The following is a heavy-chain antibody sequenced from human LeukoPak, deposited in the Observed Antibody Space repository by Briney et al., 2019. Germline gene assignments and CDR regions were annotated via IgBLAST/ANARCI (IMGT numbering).Heavy chain of an antibody. V-gene: IGHV1-69*01. Sequence: SVEVSCKASGGTFSSYAISWVRQAPGQGLEWMGGIIPIFGTANYAQKFQGRVTITADESTSTAYMELSSLRSEDTAVYYCARAVYYYGSGSPDYYYGMDVWGKGTTVTVSS. CDR2: IIPIFGTA. CDR1: GGTFSSYA. CDR3: ARAVYYYGSGSPDYYYGMDV. J-gene: IGHJ6*04. D-gene: IGHD3-10*01.